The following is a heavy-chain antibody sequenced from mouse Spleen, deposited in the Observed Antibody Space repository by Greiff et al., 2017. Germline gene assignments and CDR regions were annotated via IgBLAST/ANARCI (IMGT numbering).Heavy chain of an antibody. CDR1: GFSLTSYG. D-gene: IGHD3-2*02. J-gene: IGHJ2*01. CDR2: IWSGGST. V-gene: IGHV2-2*02. CDR3: ARQARWEDYFDY. Sequence: VMLVESGPGLVQPSQSLSITCTVSGFSLTSYGVHWVRQSPGKGLEWLGVIWSGGSTDYNAAFISRLSISKDNSKSQVFFKMNSLQANDTAIYYCARQARWEDYFDYWGQGTTLTVSS.